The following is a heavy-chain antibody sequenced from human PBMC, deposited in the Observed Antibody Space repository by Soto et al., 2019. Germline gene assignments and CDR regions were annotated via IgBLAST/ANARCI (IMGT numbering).Heavy chain of an antibody. CDR2: ISSSGSTI. D-gene: IGHD2-15*01. CDR3: ARDILAGQYCSGGSCYVPDY. J-gene: IGHJ4*02. V-gene: IGHV3-11*04. CDR1: GFTFSDYY. Sequence: PGGSLRLSCAASGFTFSDYYMSWIRQAPGKGLEWVSYISSSGSTIYYADSVKGRFTISRDNSKNTLYLQMNSLRAEDTAVYYCARDILAGQYCSGGSCYVPDYWGQGTLVTVSS.